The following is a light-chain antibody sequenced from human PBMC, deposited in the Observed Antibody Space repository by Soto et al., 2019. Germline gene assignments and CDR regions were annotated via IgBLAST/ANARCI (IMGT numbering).Light chain of an antibody. J-gene: IGKJ1*01. Sequence: EIVLTQSPATLSXSXXXXXAIXXXXIHSVANNYLAWYQQKHGQAPRLIIFAASSRATGVPHRFTASGSGTDFTLTISRVEPEDFAVYFCQQYGGSPPWTFGQGTKVDIK. V-gene: IGKV3-20*01. CDR1: HSVANNY. CDR2: AAS. CDR3: QQYGGSPPWT.